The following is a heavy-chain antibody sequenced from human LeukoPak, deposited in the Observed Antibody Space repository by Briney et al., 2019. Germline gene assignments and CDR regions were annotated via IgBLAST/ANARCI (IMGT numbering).Heavy chain of an antibody. CDR2: INQDGSEK. CDR3: ARIGYSYGPLGYYYYMDV. D-gene: IGHD5-18*01. CDR1: GFTFSSYL. V-gene: IGHV3-7*01. J-gene: IGHJ6*03. Sequence: GGSLRLSCAASGFTFSSYLMSWVRQAPGKVLEWVANINQDGSEKYYVDSVKGRFTISRDNAKNSLYLQMNSLRDEDTAVYYCARIGYSYGPLGYYYYMDVWGKGTTVTISS.